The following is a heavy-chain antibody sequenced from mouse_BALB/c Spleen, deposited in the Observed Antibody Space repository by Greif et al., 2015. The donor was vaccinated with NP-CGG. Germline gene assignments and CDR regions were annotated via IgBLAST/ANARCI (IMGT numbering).Heavy chain of an antibody. Sequence: EVKLVESGGGLVKPGGSLKLSCAASGFTFSDYYMYWVRQTPEKRLEWVATISDGGSYTYYPDSVKGRFTISRDNAKNNLYLQMSSLKSEDTAMYYCARDGVTGTGFDYWGQGTTLTVSS. CDR1: GFTFSDYY. CDR3: ARDGVTGTGFDY. J-gene: IGHJ2*01. CDR2: ISDGGSYT. V-gene: IGHV5-4*02. D-gene: IGHD4-1*01.